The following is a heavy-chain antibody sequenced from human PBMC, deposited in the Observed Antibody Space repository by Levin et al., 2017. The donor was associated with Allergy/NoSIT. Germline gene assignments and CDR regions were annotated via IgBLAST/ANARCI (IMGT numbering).Heavy chain of an antibody. J-gene: IGHJ6*03. D-gene: IGHD3-3*01. CDR3: ARDRIAFCTPLRYDYMDV. CDR1: GYIFNEYW. CDR2: INPNNGAT. Sequence: ASVKVSCKASGYIFNEYWMHWVRQAPGQGLEWMGRINPNNGATNYAQIFQGRVTLTRDTSISTVYMQLSRLRSDDTAVYYCARDRIAFCTPLRYDYMDVWGQGTTVTVS. V-gene: IGHV1-2*06.